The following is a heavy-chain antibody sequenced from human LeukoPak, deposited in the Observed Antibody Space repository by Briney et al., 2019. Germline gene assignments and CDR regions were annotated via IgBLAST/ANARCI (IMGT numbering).Heavy chain of an antibody. D-gene: IGHD3-10*01. V-gene: IGHV1-24*01. CDR1: GYTLTELS. CDR3: ATVWFGELLSAFDI. CDR2: FDPEDGET. Sequence: ASVKVSCKVSGYTLTELSMHWVRQAPGKGLEWMGGFDPEDGETIYAQKFQGRVTMTEDTSTDTAYMELSSLRSEDTAVYYCATVWFGELLSAFDIWGQGTMVTASS. J-gene: IGHJ3*02.